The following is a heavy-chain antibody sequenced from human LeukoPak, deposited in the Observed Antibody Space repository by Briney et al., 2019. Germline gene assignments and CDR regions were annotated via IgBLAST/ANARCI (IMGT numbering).Heavy chain of an antibody. V-gene: IGHV4-59*11. CDR2: THFSGST. Sequence: PSETLSLTCSVSGGSISRHYWTWIRQPPGKGLEWIGYTHFSGSTNYNPSFKSRATTSLDRAKNQISLTLTSVSAADTAVYFCARAKAAGSYDFWGQGTLVTVSS. CDR1: GGSISRHY. D-gene: IGHD6-13*01. CDR3: ARAKAAGSYDF. J-gene: IGHJ4*02.